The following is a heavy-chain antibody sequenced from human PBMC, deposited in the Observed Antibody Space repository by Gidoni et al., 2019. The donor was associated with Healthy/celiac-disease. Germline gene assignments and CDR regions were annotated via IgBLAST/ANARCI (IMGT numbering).Heavy chain of an antibody. CDR1: GFTFSSYA. CDR3: AKVHTQSVGPFDY. V-gene: IGHV3-23*01. CDR2: ISGSGGST. J-gene: IGHJ4*02. Sequence: EVQLLESGGGLVQPGGSLRLSCAASGFTFSSYAMSWVRQAPGKGLEWVSAISGSGGSTYYADSVKGRFTISRDKSKNTLYLQMNSLRAEDTAVYYCAKVHTQSVGPFDYWGQGILVTVSS.